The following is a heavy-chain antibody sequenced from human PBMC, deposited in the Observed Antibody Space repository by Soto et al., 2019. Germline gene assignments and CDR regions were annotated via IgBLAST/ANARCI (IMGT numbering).Heavy chain of an antibody. CDR1: GGSISSSSYY. CDR2: IYYSGST. CDR3: ASSGRGVTTFDY. Sequence: QLQLQESGPGLVKPSETLSLSCTVSGGSISSSSYYWGWIRQPPGKGLEWIGSIYYSGSTYYDPSLKSRVTMSGDTSKNQLSLKLSSVTAADTAVYYCASSGRGVTTFDYWGQGTLVTVSS. D-gene: IGHD3-10*01. V-gene: IGHV4-39*01. J-gene: IGHJ4*02.